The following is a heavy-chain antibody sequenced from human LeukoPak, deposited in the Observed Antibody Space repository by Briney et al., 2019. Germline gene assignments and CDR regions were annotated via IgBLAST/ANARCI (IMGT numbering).Heavy chain of an antibody. CDR1: GFTFSSYW. Sequence: GGSLRLSCAASGFTFSSYWMHWVRQVPGKGLVWVARINGDGSNIAYADSVRGRFTISRDNAKNTLYLEMSSLRAEDTAVYYCAREDCTIGAVCSSLLDHWGRGTLVTVSS. J-gene: IGHJ4*02. CDR3: AREDCTIGAVCSSLLDH. V-gene: IGHV3-74*01. D-gene: IGHD2-8*01. CDR2: INGDGSNI.